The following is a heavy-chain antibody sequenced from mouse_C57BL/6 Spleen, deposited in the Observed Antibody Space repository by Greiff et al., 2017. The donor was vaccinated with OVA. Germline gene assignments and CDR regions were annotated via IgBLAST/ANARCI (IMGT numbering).Heavy chain of an antibody. J-gene: IGHJ2*01. CDR1: GYTFTSYW. D-gene: IGHD1-1*01. CDR3: ARGDYYGSSYVNY. V-gene: IGHV1-69*01. CDR2: IDPSDSYT. Sequence: QVQLQQPGAELVKPGASVKLSCKASGYTFTSYWMHWVKQRPGQGLEWIGEIDPSDSYTNYNQKFKGKSTLTVDKSSSTAYMQRSSLTSEDSAVYYCARGDYYGSSYVNYWGQGTTLTVSS.